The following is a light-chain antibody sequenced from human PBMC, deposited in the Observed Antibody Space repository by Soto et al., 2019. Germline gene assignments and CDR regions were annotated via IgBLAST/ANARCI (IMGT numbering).Light chain of an antibody. CDR2: AAS. Sequence: DIQMTQSPSSLSASVGDRVTITCRASQDISNSLAWYQQKPGKVPKVLIYAASILQSGVPARFSGSGSVTDFTLTISSLQPEDVATYYWQRYNSAPLTFGGGTKVEI. CDR3: QRYNSAPLT. J-gene: IGKJ4*01. V-gene: IGKV1-27*01. CDR1: QDISNS.